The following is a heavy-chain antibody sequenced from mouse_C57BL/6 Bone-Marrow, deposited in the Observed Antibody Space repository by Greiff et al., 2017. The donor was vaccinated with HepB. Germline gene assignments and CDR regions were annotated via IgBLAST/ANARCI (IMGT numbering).Heavy chain of an antibody. J-gene: IGHJ2*01. D-gene: IGHD2-4*01. V-gene: IGHV1-19*01. Sequence: EVQLQQSGPVLVKPGASVKMSCKASGYTFADYYMNWVKQSHGKSLEWIGVINPYNGGTSYNQKFKGKATLTVDKSSSTAYMELNSLTSEDSAVYYCARTIYYDYDNYCDYWGQGTTLTVSA. CDR1: GYTFADYY. CDR2: INPYNGGT. CDR3: ARTIYYDYDNYCDY.